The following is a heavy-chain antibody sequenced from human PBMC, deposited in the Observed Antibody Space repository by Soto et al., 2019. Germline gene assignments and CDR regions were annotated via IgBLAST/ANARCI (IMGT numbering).Heavy chain of an antibody. CDR1: GFTLSDHY. CDR2: SRNKAKNYTT. CDR3: APSWGDRRSFHY. J-gene: IGHJ4*02. Sequence: EVQLVESGGGLVQPGGSLRLSCAVSGFTLSDHYIDWVRQAPGEGLEWVGRSRNKAKNYTTEYAASVKGRFTISRDDSKNSLYLQMTSLKPEDTAVYHCAPSWGDRRSFHYWGQGNLVTVSS. D-gene: IGHD2-21*02. V-gene: IGHV3-72*01.